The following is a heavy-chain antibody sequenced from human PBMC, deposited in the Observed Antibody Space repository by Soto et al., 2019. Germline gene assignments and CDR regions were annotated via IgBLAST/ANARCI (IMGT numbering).Heavy chain of an antibody. CDR3: AREVTTVLTSGGNDYHYGLAV. D-gene: IGHD4-17*01. Sequence: NPSETLSLTCAVYGGSFSGYYWSWIRQPPGKGLEWIGEINHSGSTNYNPSLKSRVTITVDTSKNQFSLKLSSVTAADTAVYYFAREVTTVLTSGGNDYHYGLAVWGQGTTVTVSS. CDR1: GGSFSGYY. V-gene: IGHV4-34*01. J-gene: IGHJ6*02. CDR2: INHSGST.